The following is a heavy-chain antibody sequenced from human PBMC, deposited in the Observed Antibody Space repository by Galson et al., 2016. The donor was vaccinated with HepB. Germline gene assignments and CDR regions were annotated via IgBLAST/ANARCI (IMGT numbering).Heavy chain of an antibody. CDR3: AREFNRHTVTTFYYYGMDV. V-gene: IGHV1-2*02. D-gene: IGHD4-17*01. CDR1: GYSFTGYF. Sequence: SVKVSCKASGYSFTGYFIHWVRQAPGQGLEWMGLIKPHSGGTKYAQEFQGRVTLTRDTSTSTVYMELTSLRSDDTAVYFCAREFNRHTVTTFYYYGMDVWGQGTTVTVSS. J-gene: IGHJ6*02. CDR2: IKPHSGGT.